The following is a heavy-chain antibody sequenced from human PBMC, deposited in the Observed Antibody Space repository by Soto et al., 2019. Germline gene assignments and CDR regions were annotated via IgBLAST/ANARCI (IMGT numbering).Heavy chain of an antibody. J-gene: IGHJ6*02. CDR3: ARQWLVRDYYYGMDV. CDR1: GYTFTSYD. D-gene: IGHD6-19*01. CDR2: MNPNRGNT. Sequence: QVQLVQSGAEVKKPGASVKVSCKASGYTFTSYDINWVRQATGQGLEWMGWMNPNRGNTGYAQKFQGRVTLTRNTSISTAYMELSSLRSEDTAVYDCARQWLVRDYYYGMDVWGQGTTVTVSS. V-gene: IGHV1-8*01.